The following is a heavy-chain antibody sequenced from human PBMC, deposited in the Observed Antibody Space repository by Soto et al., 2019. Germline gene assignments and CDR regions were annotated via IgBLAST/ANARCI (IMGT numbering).Heavy chain of an antibody. CDR1: GGSFSGYY. CDR3: ARDRLRQGAFDI. J-gene: IGHJ3*02. Sequence: SETLSLTCAVYGGSFSGYYWSWIRQPPGKGLEWIGEINHSGSTNYNPSLKSRVTISVDTSKNQFSLKLSSVTAADTAVYYCARDRLRQGAFDIWGQGTMVTV. V-gene: IGHV4-34*01. CDR2: INHSGST. D-gene: IGHD4-17*01.